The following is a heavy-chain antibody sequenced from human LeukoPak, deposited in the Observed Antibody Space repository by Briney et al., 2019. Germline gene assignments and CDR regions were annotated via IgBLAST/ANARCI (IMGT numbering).Heavy chain of an antibody. D-gene: IGHD3-3*02. V-gene: IGHV3-66*03. CDR1: GFTVSSNS. J-gene: IGHJ4*02. CDR2: IYSDNT. Sequence: GGSLRLPCTVSGFTVSSNSMSWVRQAPGKGLEWVLFIYSDNTHYADSVKGRFTISRDNSKNTLYLQMNSLRAEDTAVYYCAKDQGRWVLAPYYFDYWGQGTLVTVSS. CDR3: AKDQGRWVLAPYYFDY.